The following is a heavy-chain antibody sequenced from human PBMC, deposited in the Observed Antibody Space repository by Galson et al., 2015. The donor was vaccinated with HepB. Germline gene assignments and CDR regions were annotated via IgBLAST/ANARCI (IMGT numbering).Heavy chain of an antibody. CDR2: ISADNGNT. J-gene: IGHJ6*03. D-gene: IGHD6-13*01. CDR3: ARDPPLGSSSSKYYYYYMDA. Sequence: SVKVSCKASGYTFTSYGISWVRQAPGQGLEWMGWISADNGNTNYAQKLQGRVTMTRDTSTSTAYMELRSLRSDDTAVYYCARDPPLGSSSSKYYYYYMDAWGKGTTVTVSS. CDR1: GYTFTSYG. V-gene: IGHV1-18*01.